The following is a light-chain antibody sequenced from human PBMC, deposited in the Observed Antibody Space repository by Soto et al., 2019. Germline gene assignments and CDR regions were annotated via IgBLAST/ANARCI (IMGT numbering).Light chain of an antibody. CDR1: QSVSSSY. V-gene: IGKV3-20*01. CDR3: QQYGSSRT. Sequence: EIVLTQSPGTLSLSPGERATLSCRASQSVSSSYLAWYQQKPGQAPRLLIYGASSRATGLPDRFSGSGSGTDFTLTISRLEREDFAVYYCQQYGSSRTFGQGTKVEIK. CDR2: GAS. J-gene: IGKJ1*01.